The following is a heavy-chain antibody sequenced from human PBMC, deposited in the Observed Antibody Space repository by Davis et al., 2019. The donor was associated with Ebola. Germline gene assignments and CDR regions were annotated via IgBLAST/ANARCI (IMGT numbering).Heavy chain of an antibody. Sequence: HTGGSLRLSCAASGFTFSSYAMSWVRQAPGKGLEWVSRINGDGSSTAYADSVKGRFTISRDNAKNSLYLQMNSLRAEDTAVYYCARDGIATFGKVKYYYGMDVWGKGTTVTVSS. CDR2: INGDGSST. V-gene: IGHV3-74*01. D-gene: IGHD6-13*01. CDR3: ARDGIATFGKVKYYYGMDV. CDR1: GFTFSSYA. J-gene: IGHJ6*04.